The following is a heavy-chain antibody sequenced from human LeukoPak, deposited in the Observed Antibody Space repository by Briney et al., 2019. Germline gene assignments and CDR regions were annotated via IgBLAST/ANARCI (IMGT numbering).Heavy chain of an antibody. CDR2: ISYDGSNK. Sequence: GGSLRLSCAASGFTFSSYGMHWVRQAPGKGLEWVAVISYDGSNKYYADSVKGRFTISRDNSKNSLYLQMNSLRAEDTAVYYCARGPHYYDSSGYNSWGQGTLVTVSS. D-gene: IGHD3-22*01. J-gene: IGHJ4*02. V-gene: IGHV3-30*03. CDR1: GFTFSSYG. CDR3: ARGPHYYDSSGYNS.